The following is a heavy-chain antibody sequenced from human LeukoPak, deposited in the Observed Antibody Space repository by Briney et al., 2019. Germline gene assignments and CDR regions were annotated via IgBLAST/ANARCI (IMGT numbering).Heavy chain of an antibody. CDR1: GGTFSSYA. D-gene: IGHD5-12*01. CDR2: IIPIFGTA. J-gene: IGHJ5*02. Sequence: SVKVSCKASGGTFSSYAISWVRQAPGQGLEWMGGIIPIFGTANYAQKFQGGVTITADESTSTAYMELSSLRSEDTAVYYCSGLGRGYSGYDRGDWFDPWGQGTLVAVSS. V-gene: IGHV1-69*13. CDR3: SGLGRGYSGYDRGDWFDP.